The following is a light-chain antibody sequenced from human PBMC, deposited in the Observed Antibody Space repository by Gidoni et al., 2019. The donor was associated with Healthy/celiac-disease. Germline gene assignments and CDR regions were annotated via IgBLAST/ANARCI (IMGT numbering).Light chain of an antibody. CDR1: QSVSSSY. V-gene: IGKV3-20*01. CDR2: GAS. CDR3: QQYGSSHLT. Sequence: IVLTPSPGTLSLSPGERATLSCRASQSVSSSYLAWYQQKPGQAPRLLIYGASSRATGIPDRFSGSGSGTDFTLTISRLEPEDFAVYYCQQYGSSHLTFGGGTKVEIK. J-gene: IGKJ4*01.